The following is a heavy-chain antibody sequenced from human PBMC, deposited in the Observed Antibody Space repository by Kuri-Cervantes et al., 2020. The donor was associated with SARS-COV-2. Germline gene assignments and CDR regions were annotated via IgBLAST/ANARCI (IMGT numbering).Heavy chain of an antibody. J-gene: IGHJ4*02. D-gene: IGHD6-19*01. V-gene: IGHV3-74*01. Sequence: PGGSLRLSCAASGFTFSNYWMHWVRQGPGKGLVWVSRINSDGSSTSYADSVKGRFTISRDNAKNTLYLQMNSLRAEDTAVYYCARPLMAGPHYFDFWGQGTLVTVSS. CDR2: INSDGSST. CDR3: ARPLMAGPHYFDF. CDR1: GFTFSNYW.